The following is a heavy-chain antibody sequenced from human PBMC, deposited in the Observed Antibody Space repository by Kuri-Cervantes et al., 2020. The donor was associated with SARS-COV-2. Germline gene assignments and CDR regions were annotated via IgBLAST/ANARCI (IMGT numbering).Heavy chain of an antibody. CDR2: ISYDGSNK. CDR1: GFTFSSYG. CDR3: ARDRGEAIVVVVAASAYDY. Sequence: GESLKISCAASGFTFSSYGMHWVRQALGKGLEWVAVISYDGSNKYYADSVKGRFTISRDNSKNTLYLQMNSLRAEDTAVYYCARDRGEAIVVVVAASAYDYWGQGTLVTVSS. D-gene: IGHD2-15*01. V-gene: IGHV3-30*03. J-gene: IGHJ4*02.